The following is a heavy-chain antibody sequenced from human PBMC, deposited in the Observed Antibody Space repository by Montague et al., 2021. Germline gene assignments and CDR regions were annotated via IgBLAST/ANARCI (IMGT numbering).Heavy chain of an antibody. J-gene: IGHJ4*02. CDR3: ARRLGIRAPFDY. CDR1: GGSISEFY. Sequence: SETLSLTCTVTGGSISEFYWSWIRQSPAKGLEWIGYIYDSGTTNYNPPLKSRVTISADTSMNQFSLNLRSVTAADTAVYFCARRLGIRAPFDYWGQGTLVTVSS. CDR2: IYDSGTT. D-gene: IGHD7-27*01. V-gene: IGHV4-59*08.